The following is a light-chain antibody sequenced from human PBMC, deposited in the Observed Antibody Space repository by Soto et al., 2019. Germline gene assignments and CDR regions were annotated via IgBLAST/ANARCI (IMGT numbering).Light chain of an antibody. V-gene: IGKV3-20*01. J-gene: IGKJ1*01. CDR3: QQYGSSPKS. CDR2: GAS. CDR1: QSLSSSY. Sequence: EIVLTQSPGTLSLSPGERATLSCRASQSLSSSYLAWYQQKPGQAPRLLIYGASSRATGIPDRFSGSGSGTDFTLTITRLEHDDFVVYYCQQYGSSPKSFGQGTKVEIK.